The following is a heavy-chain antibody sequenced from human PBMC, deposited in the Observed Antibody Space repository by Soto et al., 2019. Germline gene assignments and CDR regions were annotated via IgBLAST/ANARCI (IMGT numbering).Heavy chain of an antibody. D-gene: IGHD1-7*01. Sequence: QVRLMQSGPEMRRPGASVTVSCKASGYTFTHYFIHWVRRAPAQGLEWMGYINPKSGDTHYSQTFRGRGSMTRDTSTDTANMGLSSLKSDDTAVYFCARVPGHKNSRGDFWGQGTAITVSS. CDR2: INPKSGDT. CDR3: ARVPGHKNSRGDF. J-gene: IGHJ4*02. V-gene: IGHV1-2*02. CDR1: GYTFTHYF.